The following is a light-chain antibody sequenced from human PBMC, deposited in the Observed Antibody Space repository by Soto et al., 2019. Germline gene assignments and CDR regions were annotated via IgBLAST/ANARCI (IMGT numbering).Light chain of an antibody. V-gene: IGKV3D-15*01. CDR3: HYYDKWPPGT. CDR2: DAS. Sequence: EIVVSLSPGTLSLSKGERVTLSCRASQSVSQSVTTNLAWYQQKPGQAPRLLIFDASARAVDIPGRFSGSKSGTEFTLTISSLQPEDFAVYYCHYYDKWPPGTFGQGTKVDI. CDR1: QSVSQSVTTN. J-gene: IGKJ1*01.